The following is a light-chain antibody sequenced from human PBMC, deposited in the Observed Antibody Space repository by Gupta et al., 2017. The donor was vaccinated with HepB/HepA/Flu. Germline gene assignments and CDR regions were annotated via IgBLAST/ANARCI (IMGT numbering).Light chain of an antibody. Sequence: SYVLPQPPSVSVAPGATATTTCGENNIGSRSVHWYQQKPGQAPVLVVYDDTERPSGIPERFSGSDSGNTATLTISRVEAGDEADYYCQVWDSDTDHCVFGTGTKVSVL. V-gene: IGLV3-21*02. CDR3: QVWDSDTDHCV. CDR1: NIGSRS. J-gene: IGLJ1*01. CDR2: DDT.